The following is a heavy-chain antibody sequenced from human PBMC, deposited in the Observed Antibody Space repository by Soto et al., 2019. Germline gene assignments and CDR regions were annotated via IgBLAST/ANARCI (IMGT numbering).Heavy chain of an antibody. CDR1: GYTFTSYD. J-gene: IGHJ4*02. Sequence: ASVKVSCKTSGYTFTSYDIHWVRQATGQGPEWMGWMNPYSGNTVYAQKFQGGIIMTRNTSMSTAYMELSSLRSEDTAVYYCARTRFGVVAGTRGQGTLVTVSS. CDR2: MNPYSGNT. V-gene: IGHV1-8*01. D-gene: IGHD6-19*01. CDR3: ARTRFGVVAGT.